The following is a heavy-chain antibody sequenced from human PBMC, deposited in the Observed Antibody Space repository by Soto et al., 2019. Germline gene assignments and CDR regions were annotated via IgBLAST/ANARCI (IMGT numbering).Heavy chain of an antibody. J-gene: IGHJ4*02. V-gene: IGHV3-23*01. D-gene: IGHD6-19*01. CDR3: AKGEYSSGWFNYFDY. CDR1: GFTFSSYA. Sequence: EVQLLESGGGLVQPGGSLRLSCAASGFTFSSYAMSWVRQAPGKGREWVSAISGSGGSTYYADSVKGRFTISRDNSQNTLYLQMNSLRAEDTAVYYCAKGEYSSGWFNYFDYWGQGTLVTVSS. CDR2: ISGSGGST.